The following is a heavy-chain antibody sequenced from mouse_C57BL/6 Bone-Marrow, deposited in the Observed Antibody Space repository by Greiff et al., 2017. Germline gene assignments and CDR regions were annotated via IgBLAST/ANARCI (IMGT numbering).Heavy chain of an antibody. J-gene: IGHJ2*01. CDR2: INPSSGYT. CDR3: ARGYYFDY. CDR1: GYTFTSYT. V-gene: IGHV1-4*01. Sequence: QVHVKQSGAELARPGASVKMSCKASGYTFTSYTMHWVKQRPGQGLEWIGYINPSSGYTKYNQKFKDKATLTADKSSSTAYVQLSSLTSEDSAVYYCARGYYFDYWGQGTTLTVSS.